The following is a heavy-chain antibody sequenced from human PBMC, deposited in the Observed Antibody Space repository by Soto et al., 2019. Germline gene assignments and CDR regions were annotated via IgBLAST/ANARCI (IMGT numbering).Heavy chain of an antibody. Sequence: QVQLVQSGAEVKKPGASVKVSCKTSGYTFNNYGISWVRQAPGQGLEWMGWISDYNGNTNYAQKFQGRVTMTTDRSTKTVYMVLTGLRSDDTAVYYCARDGYYDSGSYGMDVWGRGTTVTVSS. J-gene: IGHJ6*02. CDR1: GYTFNNYG. CDR2: ISDYNGNT. V-gene: IGHV1-18*01. CDR3: ARDGYYDSGSYGMDV. D-gene: IGHD3-10*01.